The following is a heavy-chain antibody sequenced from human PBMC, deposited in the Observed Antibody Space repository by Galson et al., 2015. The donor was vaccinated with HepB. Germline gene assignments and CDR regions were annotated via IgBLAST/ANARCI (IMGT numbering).Heavy chain of an antibody. V-gene: IGHV3-23*01. CDR1: GFTFRSYG. J-gene: IGHJ4*02. Sequence: SLRLSCAASGFTFRSYGMSWVRQAPGKGLEWVSGISSGGGTTYYADSVKGRFTISRDNFKNTLYMQMNSLRAQDTAVYYCAKATSGWSKGYFDYWGQASLVTVSS. D-gene: IGHD6-19*01. CDR2: ISSGGGTT. CDR3: AKATSGWSKGYFDY.